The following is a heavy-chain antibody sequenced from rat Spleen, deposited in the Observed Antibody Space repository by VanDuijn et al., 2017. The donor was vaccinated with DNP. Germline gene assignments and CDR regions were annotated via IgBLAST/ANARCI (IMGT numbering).Heavy chain of an antibody. D-gene: IGHD1-11*01. J-gene: IGHJ4*01. CDR2: ITYDGSRT. CDR3: TTFEGTNA. CDR1: RFTFSDFN. Sequence: EVQLVESGGGLVQPGRSLKLSCAATRFTFSDFNMAWVRQAPKKGLEWVATITYDGSRTYCRDSVKGRFTISRDNAKSTLYLQMDSLRSEDTATYYCTTFEGTNAWGQGTSVTVSS. V-gene: IGHV5S10*01.